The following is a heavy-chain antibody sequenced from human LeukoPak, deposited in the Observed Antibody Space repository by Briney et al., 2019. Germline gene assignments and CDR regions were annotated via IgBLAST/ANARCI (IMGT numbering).Heavy chain of an antibody. Sequence: AGSLRLFCAASGFKFDDYAMHWVRQVPGKGLEWVSLMSGDGTSANYADSVKGRFTISRDKSKKSLYLQMNSLRTEDTALYYCAKDESRWFGEYEHSQHWGQGTLVIVSS. V-gene: IGHV3-43*02. CDR1: GFKFDDYA. J-gene: IGHJ1*01. CDR3: AKDESRWFGEYEHSQH. CDR2: MSGDGTSA. D-gene: IGHD3-10*01.